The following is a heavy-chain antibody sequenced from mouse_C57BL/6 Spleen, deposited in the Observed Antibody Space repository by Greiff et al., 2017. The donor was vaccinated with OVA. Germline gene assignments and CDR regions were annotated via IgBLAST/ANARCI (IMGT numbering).Heavy chain of an antibody. CDR3: ARAYYSNDVDYAMDY. CDR2: INYDGSST. D-gene: IGHD2-5*01. CDR1: GFTFSDYY. V-gene: IGHV5-16*01. J-gene: IGHJ4*01. Sequence: EVQVVESEGGLVQPGSSMKLSCTASGFTFSDYYMAWVRQVPEKGLEWVANINYDGSSTYYLDSLKSRFIISRDNAKNILYLQMSSLKSEDTATYYCARAYYSNDVDYAMDYWGQGTSVTVSS.